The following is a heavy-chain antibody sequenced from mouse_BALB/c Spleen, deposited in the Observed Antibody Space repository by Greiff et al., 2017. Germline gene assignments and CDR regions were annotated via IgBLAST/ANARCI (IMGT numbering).Heavy chain of an antibody. CDR3: TSSYDYLYAMDY. J-gene: IGHJ4*01. D-gene: IGHD2-4*01. CDR1: GYTFTSYW. Sequence: EVQLQQSGTVLARPGASVKMSCKASGYTFTSYWMHWVKQRPGQGLEWIGAIYPGNSDTSYNQKFKGKAKLTAVTSTSTAYMELSSLTNEDSAVYYCTSSYDYLYAMDYWGQGTSVTVSS. CDR2: IYPGNSDT. V-gene: IGHV1-5*01.